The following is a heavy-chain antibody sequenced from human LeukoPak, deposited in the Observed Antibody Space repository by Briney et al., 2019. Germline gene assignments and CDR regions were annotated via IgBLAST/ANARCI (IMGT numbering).Heavy chain of an antibody. D-gene: IGHD1-26*01. V-gene: IGHV1-8*01. CDR2: MNPNSGNT. CDR3: ARDSRSYGHHDY. Sequence: ASVKVSCKASGYTFTSYDINWVRQATGQGLEWMGWMNPNSGNTGYAQKFQGRVTMTRNTSISTAYTELSSLRSEDTAVYYCARDSRSYGHHDYWGQGTLVTVSS. J-gene: IGHJ4*02. CDR1: GYTFTSYD.